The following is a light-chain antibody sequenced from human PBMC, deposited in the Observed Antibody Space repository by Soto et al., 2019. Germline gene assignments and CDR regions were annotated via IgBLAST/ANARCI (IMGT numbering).Light chain of an antibody. CDR1: QTISSW. Sequence: DIQMTQSPSTLSASVGDRVTITCRASQTISSWLAWYQQKPGKAPKLLISRASSLESGVPSRFSGSGSGTEFTLTISSLQPDDFATYYCQHYNSYPEAFGQGTKVDIK. CDR2: RAS. CDR3: QHYNSYPEA. V-gene: IGKV1-5*03. J-gene: IGKJ1*01.